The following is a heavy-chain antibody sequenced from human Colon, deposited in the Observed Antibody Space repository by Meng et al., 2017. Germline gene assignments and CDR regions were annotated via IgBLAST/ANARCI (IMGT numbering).Heavy chain of an antibody. V-gene: IGHV3-11*04. D-gene: IGHD2-21*02. CDR1: GFTFSYHF. J-gene: IGHJ4*01. CDR2: ISSTGSTI. Sequence: GESLKISCTASGFTFSYHFMSWIRQAPGKGLEWVSYISSTGSTIYYADSVKGRFTISRDNAKNSLYLQMNSLRAEDTAVYYCARDFGDWGDYWGHGTLVTVSS. CDR3: ARDFGDWGDY.